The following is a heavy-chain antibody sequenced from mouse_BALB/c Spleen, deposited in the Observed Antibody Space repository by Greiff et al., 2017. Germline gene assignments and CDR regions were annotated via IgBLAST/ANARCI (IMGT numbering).Heavy chain of an antibody. CDR1: GYAFTNYL. CDR2: INPGSGGT. Sequence: QVQLQQSGAELVRPGTSVKVSCKASGYAFTNYLIEWVKQRPGQGLEWIGVINPGSGGTNYNEKFKGKATLTADKSSSTAYMQLSSLTSDDSAVYFCARSGLRLRGFAYWGQGTLVTVSA. J-gene: IGHJ3*01. D-gene: IGHD1-2*01. V-gene: IGHV1-54*01. CDR3: ARSGLRLRGFAY.